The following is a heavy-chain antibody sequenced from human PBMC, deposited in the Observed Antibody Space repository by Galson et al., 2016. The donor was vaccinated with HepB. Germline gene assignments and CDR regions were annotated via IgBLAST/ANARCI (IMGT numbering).Heavy chain of an antibody. CDR1: GFTVRSNY. CDR2: IYDGGKT. D-gene: IGHD6-13*01. CDR3: AARPSHITAPGWAWGYDY. J-gene: IGHJ4*02. Sequence: SLRLSCAVSGFTVRSNYMSWVRQTPGKGLEWISVIYDGGKTYYEDPVKGRFTTTRDNPKDTLYLQMNSLRAEDTAVYYCAARPSHITAPGWAWGYDYWGQGTLVTVSS. V-gene: IGHV3-66*02.